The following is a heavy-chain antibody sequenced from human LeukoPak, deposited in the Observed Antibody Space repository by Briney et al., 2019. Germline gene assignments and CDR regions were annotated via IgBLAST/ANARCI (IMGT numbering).Heavy chain of an antibody. V-gene: IGHV3-30*18. CDR2: ISYDGSNK. CDR3: AKDPSGSNDY. CDR1: GFTFSSYG. J-gene: IGHJ4*02. D-gene: IGHD3-10*01. Sequence: PGRSLRLSCAASGFTFSSYGMHWVRQAPGKGLEWVAVISYDGSNKYYADSVKGRFTISRDNSKNTLYLQMNSLRAEDTAVYYCAKDPSGSNDYRGQGTLVTVSS.